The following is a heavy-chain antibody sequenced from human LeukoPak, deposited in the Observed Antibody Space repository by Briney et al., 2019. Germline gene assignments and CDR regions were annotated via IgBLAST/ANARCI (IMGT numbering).Heavy chain of an antibody. CDR1: GGTFSSYT. D-gene: IGHD1-7*01. CDR3: ARAELRLTGYYYMDV. V-gene: IGHV1-69*02. Sequence: SVKVSCKASGGTFSSYTISWVRQAPGQGLEWMGRIIPILGIANYAQKFQGRVTITADKSTSTAYMELSSLGSEDTAVYYCARAELRLTGYYYMDVWGKGTTVTVSS. J-gene: IGHJ6*03. CDR2: IIPILGIA.